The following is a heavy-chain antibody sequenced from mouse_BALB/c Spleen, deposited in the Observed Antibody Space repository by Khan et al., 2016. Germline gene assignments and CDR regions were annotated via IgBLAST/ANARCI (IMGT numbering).Heavy chain of an antibody. CDR3: ARGNYYGYDDAMDY. CDR1: GFSLTGYG. V-gene: IGHV2-9*02. Sequence: QVQLMESGPGLVAPSQSLSITCTVSGFSLTGYGVNWVRQPPGKGLEWLGVIWAGGSTNYNSALMSRLSISKDNSKSQGFLKMNSLQTDDTAMCYCARGNYYGYDDAMDYWGQGTSVTVSS. CDR2: IWAGGST. D-gene: IGHD2-2*01. J-gene: IGHJ4*01.